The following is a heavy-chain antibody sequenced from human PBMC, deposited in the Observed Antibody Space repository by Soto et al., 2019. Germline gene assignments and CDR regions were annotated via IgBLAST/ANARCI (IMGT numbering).Heavy chain of an antibody. Sequence: QVQLVESGGGVVQPGRSLRLSCAASGFTFSSYGMHWVRQAPGKGLEWVAVIWDDGSNKYYADSVKGRFTISRDNSKNTLYLQMNSLRAEDTAVYYCARSFGESDAFDIWGQGTMVTVSS. D-gene: IGHD3-10*01. V-gene: IGHV3-33*01. CDR3: ARSFGESDAFDI. CDR1: GFTFSSYG. CDR2: IWDDGSNK. J-gene: IGHJ3*02.